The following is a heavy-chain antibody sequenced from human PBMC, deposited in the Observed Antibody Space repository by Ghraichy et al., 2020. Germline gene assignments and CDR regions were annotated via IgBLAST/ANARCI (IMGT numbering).Heavy chain of an antibody. CDR2: MNSNSGST. CDR3: ARSPLSYSSSWFVF. D-gene: IGHD6-13*01. J-gene: IGHJ5*01. CDR1: GYTFTSYD. V-gene: IGHV1-8*01. Sequence: ASVKVSCKASGYTFTSYDVNWVRQATGQGLEWMGWMNSNSGSTGYAQKFQGRVTMTRNTSISTAYMELSSLRSEDTAVYYCARSPLSYSSSWFVFWGQGTLVTVSS.